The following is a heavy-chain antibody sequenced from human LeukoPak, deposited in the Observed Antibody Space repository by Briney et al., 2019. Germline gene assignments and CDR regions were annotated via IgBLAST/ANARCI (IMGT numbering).Heavy chain of an antibody. CDR1: GYSFTSYW. V-gene: IGHV5-51*01. Sequence: GESLKISCKGSGYSFTSYWIGWVRQMPGKGLEWMGIIYPGDSDTRYSTSFQGQVTISADKSISTAYLQWNSLKASDTAMYYCARHLRRSPTAPYYFDYWGQGTLVTVSS. D-gene: IGHD6-6*01. CDR3: ARHLRRSPTAPYYFDY. J-gene: IGHJ4*02. CDR2: IYPGDSDT.